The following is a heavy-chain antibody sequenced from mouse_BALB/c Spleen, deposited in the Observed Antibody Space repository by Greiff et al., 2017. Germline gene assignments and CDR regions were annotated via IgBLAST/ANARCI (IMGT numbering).Heavy chain of an antibody. CDR3: AKGDGNYFYAMDY. CDR1: GFTFSDYY. V-gene: IGHV5-4*02. Sequence: EVKLQESGGGLVKPGGSLKLSCAASGFTFSDYYMYWVRQTPEKRLEWVATISDGGSYTYYPDSVKGRFTISRDNAKNNLYLQMSSLKSEDTAMYYCAKGDGNYFYAMDYWGQGTSVTVSS. J-gene: IGHJ4*01. CDR2: ISDGGSYT. D-gene: IGHD2-1*01.